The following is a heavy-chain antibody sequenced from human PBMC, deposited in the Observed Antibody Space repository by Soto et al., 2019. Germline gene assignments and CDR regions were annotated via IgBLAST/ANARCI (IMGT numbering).Heavy chain of an antibody. CDR2: ITSSGSYV. D-gene: IGHD3-3*02. CDR1: GFTFSRNT. V-gene: IGHV3-21*01. Sequence: PXGSLRLSCLTAGFTFSRNTMNWVRQAPGKGLEWVASITSSGSYVYYADSVKGRFSASRDNAKNSLSLQMDSLRPDDTAIYSCVKDEGIEAMDVWGQETTVTVSS. J-gene: IGHJ6*02. CDR3: VKDEGIEAMDV.